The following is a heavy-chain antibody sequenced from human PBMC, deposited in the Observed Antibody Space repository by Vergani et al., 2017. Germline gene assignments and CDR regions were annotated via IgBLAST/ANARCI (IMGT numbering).Heavy chain of an antibody. J-gene: IGHJ5*01. CDR3: GVIMVRSPRPDNWFDS. CDR2: MFHTGEA. CDR1: GYSISRGFY. Sequence: QIQLQESGPGLVQPSETLSLTCSVSGYSISRGFYWAWIRQPPEKGLEWIGGMFHTGEASNSPSLQSRVAFSRDTSKNQFSLQLTSVTAADTAVYFCGVIMVRSPRPDNWFDSWGRGTLVTVSS. D-gene: IGHD3-10*01. V-gene: IGHV4-38-2*02.